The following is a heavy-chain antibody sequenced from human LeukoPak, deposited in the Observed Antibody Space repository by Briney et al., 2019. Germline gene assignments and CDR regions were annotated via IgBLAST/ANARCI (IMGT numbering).Heavy chain of an antibody. CDR2: INPNSGGT. CDR1: GYTFTGYY. J-gene: IGHJ4*02. Sequence: GASVKVSCKASGYTFTGYYMHWVRQAPGHGLEWMGWINPNSGGTNYAQKFQGRVTMTRDTSISTAYMELSRLRSDDTAVYYCARGGRGPRYSSSWYLGYWGQGTLVTVSS. V-gene: IGHV1-2*02. CDR3: ARGGRGPRYSSSWYLGY. D-gene: IGHD6-13*01.